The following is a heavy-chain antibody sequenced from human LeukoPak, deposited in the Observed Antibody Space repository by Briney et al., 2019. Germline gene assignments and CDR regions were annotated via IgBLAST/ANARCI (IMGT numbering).Heavy chain of an antibody. D-gene: IGHD3/OR15-3a*01. CDR3: AKRTVYYFDY. V-gene: IGHV3-23*01. CDR2: ISGSGGST. CDR1: GFTFSSYG. J-gene: IGHJ4*02. Sequence: GGSLRLSCAASGFTFSSYGMSWVRQAPGKGLEWVSAISGSGGSTYYADSVKGRFTISRDNSKNTLYLQMNSLRAVDTAVYYCAKRTVYYFDYWGQGTLVTVSS.